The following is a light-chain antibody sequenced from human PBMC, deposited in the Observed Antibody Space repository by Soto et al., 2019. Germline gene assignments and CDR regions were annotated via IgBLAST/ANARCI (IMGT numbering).Light chain of an antibody. V-gene: IGKV3-11*01. CDR2: DTS. J-gene: IGKJ2*01. CDR3: QQRSNWPRT. CDR1: QSISSE. Sequence: EIVLTQSPATLSLSPGERATLSCRASQSISSELAWYQQKPGQAPNLHIYDTSNRATGIPARFSGSGSGTDFTLTISSLEPEDFAVYYCQQRSNWPRTFGQGTKVEIK.